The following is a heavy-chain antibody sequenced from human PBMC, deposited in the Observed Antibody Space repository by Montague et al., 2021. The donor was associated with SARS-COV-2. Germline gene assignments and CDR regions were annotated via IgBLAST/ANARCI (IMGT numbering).Heavy chain of an antibody. V-gene: IGHV4-34*01. CDR1: GGSFSGHY. Sequence: SETLSLTCAVYGGSFSGHYWSWIRQPPGKGLEWIGEINHSGSTNYNPSLKSRVTISVDTSKNQFSLKLSSVTAADTAVYYCVSPSMILVLWGQGTLVTVSS. J-gene: IGHJ4*02. CDR3: VSPSMILVL. D-gene: IGHD3-22*01. CDR2: INHSGST.